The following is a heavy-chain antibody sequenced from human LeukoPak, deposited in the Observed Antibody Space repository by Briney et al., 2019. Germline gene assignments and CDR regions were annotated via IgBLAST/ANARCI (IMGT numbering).Heavy chain of an antibody. Sequence: GGSLRLSCAASGFTVSSKYMSWVRQAPGKGLEWVSAISGSGGSTYYADSVKGRFTISRDNSVDTLYLQMNSLRTEDTAVYFCAKDLYPSATMPFDNCGQGTLVTVSS. CDR3: AKDLYPSATMPFDN. D-gene: IGHD2-2*01. CDR2: ISGSGGST. V-gene: IGHV3-23*01. CDR1: GFTVSSKY. J-gene: IGHJ4*02.